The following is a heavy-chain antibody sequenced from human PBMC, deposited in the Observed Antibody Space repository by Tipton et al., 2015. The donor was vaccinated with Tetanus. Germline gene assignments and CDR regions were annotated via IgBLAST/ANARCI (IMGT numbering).Heavy chain of an antibody. J-gene: IGHJ4*02. CDR2: IYFNGTT. V-gene: IGHV4-61*01. D-gene: IGHD2-21*02. Sequence: TLSLTCIVSGASARSTKYYWSWTRQPPGKGLEWIGYIYFNGTTKYNPSLESRVTISVDTSKKQFSLNLTSVTAADTAVYYCTRDAGDSGHWGQGTLVTVS. CDR3: TRDAGDSGH. CDR1: GASARSTKYY.